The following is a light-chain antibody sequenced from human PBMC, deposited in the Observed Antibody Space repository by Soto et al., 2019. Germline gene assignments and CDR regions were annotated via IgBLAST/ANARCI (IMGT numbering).Light chain of an antibody. CDR1: SSDFGGYNY. CDR2: DVS. V-gene: IGLV2-14*01. Sequence: QSVLTQPASVSGSPGQSITISCTGTSSDFGGYNYVSWYQQHPGKAPKLIIYDVSNRPSGVSNRFSGSKSGNTASLTISGLQAEDEADYYCSSYTSSSTPYVFGTGTRSPS. J-gene: IGLJ1*01. CDR3: SSYTSSSTPYV.